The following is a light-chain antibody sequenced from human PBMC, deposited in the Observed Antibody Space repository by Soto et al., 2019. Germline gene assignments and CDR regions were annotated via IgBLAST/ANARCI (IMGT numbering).Light chain of an antibody. CDR1: QNIKNY. V-gene: IGKV1-39*01. CDR2: SAS. CDR3: QQSYSTSLT. J-gene: IGKJ4*01. Sequence: DIQMTQSPFSLSSSVGDRVTISCRPSQNIKNYLYWYQQRPGKAPKLLIFSASTLQIGLPSRFSGSGSGTDFTLIISSLQPEDIATYYCQQSYSTSLTFGGRNQVEI.